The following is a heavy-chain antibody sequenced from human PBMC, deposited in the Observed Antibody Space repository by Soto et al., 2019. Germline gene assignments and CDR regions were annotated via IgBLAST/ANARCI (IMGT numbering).Heavy chain of an antibody. CDR3: GGSAAYNWFDP. CDR2: IKSDGTGT. D-gene: IGHD2-2*01. V-gene: IGHV3-74*01. J-gene: IGHJ5*02. CDR1: GFTFSTYC. Sequence: GSLRLSCAASGFTFSTYCMHWVRQAPGKGLVWVSRIKSDGTGTTYADSVKGRFTISRDNAKNMLYLQMNSLRVEDTAVYYCGGSAAYNWFDPWGQGTLVTVSS.